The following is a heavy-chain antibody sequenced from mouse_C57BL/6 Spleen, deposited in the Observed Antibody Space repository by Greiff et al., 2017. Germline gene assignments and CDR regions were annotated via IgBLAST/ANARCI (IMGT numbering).Heavy chain of an antibody. CDR2: INPSSGYT. CDR3: ARRRYGYDDAMDY. D-gene: IGHD2-2*01. V-gene: IGHV1-4*01. J-gene: IGHJ4*01. Sequence: VQLQQSGAELARPGASVKMSCKASGYTFTSYTMHWVKQRPGQGLEWIGYINPSSGYTKYNQKFKDKATLTADKSSSTAYMQLSSRTSEDSAVYYCARRRYGYDDAMDYWGQGTSVTVSS. CDR1: GYTFTSYT.